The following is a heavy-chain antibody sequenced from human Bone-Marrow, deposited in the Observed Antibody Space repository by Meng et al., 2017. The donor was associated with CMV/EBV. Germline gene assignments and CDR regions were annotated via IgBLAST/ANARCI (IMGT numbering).Heavy chain of an antibody. J-gene: IGHJ4*02. CDR1: GFTFSSYW. V-gene: IGHV3-7*04. Sequence: GGSLRLSCEVSGFTFSSYWFSWVRQAPEKGLEWVANINPDGSEKYYLDSVKGRFTIFRDNAKNSLYLQVNSLRVEDTAVYYCATDTARVRGYWGQGTLVTGAS. D-gene: IGHD3-10*01. CDR3: ATDTARVRGY. CDR2: INPDGSEK.